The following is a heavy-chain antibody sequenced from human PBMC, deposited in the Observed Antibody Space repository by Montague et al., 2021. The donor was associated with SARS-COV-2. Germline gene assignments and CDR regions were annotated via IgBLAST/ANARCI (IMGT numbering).Heavy chain of an antibody. V-gene: IGHV4-59*01. J-gene: IGHJ3*02. CDR2: IYDGGAV. CDR3: VRDHPYGGPRGAYDI. CDR1: GGSITGYY. D-gene: IGHD4-23*01. Sequence: TLSLTCTVSGGSITGYYWSWLRRPPGKGLEWIAYIYDGGAVNYNPSLGSRVTISTDTSKNQLSLKVNSVTAADTAVYYCVRDHPYGGPRGAYDIWGQGTVVTVSS.